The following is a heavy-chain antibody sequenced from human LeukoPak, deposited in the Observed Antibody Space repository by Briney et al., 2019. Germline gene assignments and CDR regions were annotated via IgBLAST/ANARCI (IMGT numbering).Heavy chain of an antibody. J-gene: IGHJ5*02. D-gene: IGHD2-15*01. CDR1: GFTFSSYA. Sequence: GGSLRLSCAASGFTFSSYAMHWVRQAPGKGLEWVAVISYGGSNKYYADSVKGRFTISRDNSKNTLYLQMNSLRAEDTAVYYCARDRDIVVVVDGHGPWFDPWGQGTLVTVSS. V-gene: IGHV3-30-3*01. CDR3: ARDRDIVVVVDGHGPWFDP. CDR2: ISYGGSNK.